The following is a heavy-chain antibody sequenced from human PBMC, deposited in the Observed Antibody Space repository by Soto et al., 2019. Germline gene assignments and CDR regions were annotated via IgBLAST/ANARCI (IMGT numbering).Heavy chain of an antibody. CDR2: IKQDGSEI. J-gene: IGHJ5*02. CDR3: ARGRYSGYGFDP. D-gene: IGHD5-12*01. CDR1: GFSFKNYW. V-gene: IGHV3-7*04. Sequence: EVQLVESGGGLVQPGGSLKLSCAASGFSFKNYWMTWVRQAPGKGLEWVAYIKQDGSEIYYVDSVKGRFTISRDNAKNSLDLHINSLRAEDTAVYYCARGRYSGYGFDPWGQGTLVTVSS.